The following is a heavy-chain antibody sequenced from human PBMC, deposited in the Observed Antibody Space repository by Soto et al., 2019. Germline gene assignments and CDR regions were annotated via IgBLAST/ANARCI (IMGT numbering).Heavy chain of an antibody. J-gene: IGHJ6*02. CDR1: GGTFSIYA. Sequence: QVQLVQSGAEVKKPGSSVKVSCKASGGTFSIYAISWVRQAPGQGLEWMGGFIPLYETANYAQKFQGRVTLTADKSTSTAYMELSSLRSVDTAVYYCATPSKWNYVYYFYGMDVWGQGTTVTVSS. CDR2: FIPLYETA. V-gene: IGHV1-69*06. D-gene: IGHD3-16*01. CDR3: ATPSKWNYVYYFYGMDV.